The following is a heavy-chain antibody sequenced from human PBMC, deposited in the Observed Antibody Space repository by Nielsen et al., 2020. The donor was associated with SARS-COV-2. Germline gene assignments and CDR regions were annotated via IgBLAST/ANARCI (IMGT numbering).Heavy chain of an antibody. CDR2: ISAYNGNT. Sequence: ASVKVSCKASGYTFTGYYMHWVRQAPGQGLEWMGWISAYNGNTNYAQKLQGRVTMTTDTSTSTAYMELRSLRSDDTAVYYCAVLVRSGDYWGQGTLVTVSS. CDR3: AVLVRSGDY. J-gene: IGHJ4*02. D-gene: IGHD2-21*01. V-gene: IGHV1-18*04. CDR1: GYTFTGYY.